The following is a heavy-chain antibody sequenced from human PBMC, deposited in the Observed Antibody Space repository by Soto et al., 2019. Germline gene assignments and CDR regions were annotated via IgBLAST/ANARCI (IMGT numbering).Heavy chain of an antibody. CDR1: GFTFSSYA. D-gene: IGHD3-22*01. Sequence: GESLKISCAASGFTFSSYAMSWVRQAPGKGLEWVSAISGSGGSTYYADSVKGRFTISRDNSKNTLYLQMNSLRAEDTAVYYCAKDRELHYYDSSGYYFFPDAFDIWGQGTMVTVSS. V-gene: IGHV3-23*01. J-gene: IGHJ3*02. CDR3: AKDRELHYYDSSGYYFFPDAFDI. CDR2: ISGSGGST.